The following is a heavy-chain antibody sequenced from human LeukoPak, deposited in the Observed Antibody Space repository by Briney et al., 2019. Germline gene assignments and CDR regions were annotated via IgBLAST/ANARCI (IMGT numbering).Heavy chain of an antibody. Sequence: SETLSLTCAVYGGSFSGYYWSWIRQPPGKGLEWIGEINHSGSTNYNPPLKSRVTISVDTSKNQFSLKLSSVTAADTAVYYCARCRYSSGWYRSYFDYWGQGTLVTVSS. CDR3: ARCRYSSGWYRSYFDY. D-gene: IGHD6-19*01. J-gene: IGHJ4*02. CDR2: INHSGST. CDR1: GGSFSGYY. V-gene: IGHV4-34*01.